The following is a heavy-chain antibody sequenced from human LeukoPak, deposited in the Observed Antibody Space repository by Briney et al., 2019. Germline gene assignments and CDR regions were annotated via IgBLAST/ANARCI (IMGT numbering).Heavy chain of an antibody. V-gene: IGHV4-38-2*01. D-gene: IGHD3-10*01. CDR1: GYSIRSGYY. J-gene: IGHJ6*03. CDR2: IYHSGST. Sequence: PSETLSLTCAASGYSIRSGYYWGWIRQPAGKGLEWSGSIYHSGSTYYNPSLKSRVTISVDTSKNQFSLKLSSVTAADTAVYYCARVERGSGSFYCYYYMDVWGKGTTVTVSS. CDR3: ARVERGSGSFYCYYYMDV.